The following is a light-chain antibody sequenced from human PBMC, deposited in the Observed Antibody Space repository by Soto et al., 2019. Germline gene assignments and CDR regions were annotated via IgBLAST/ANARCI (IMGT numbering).Light chain of an antibody. Sequence: DIQLTQSPSFLSASVGYRVTITCRASQGISSYLAWYQQKPGKAPKLLIYAASTLQSGVPSRFSGSGSGTEFTLTISSLQPEDFATYYCQQLNSYPPFGQGTRLEIK. CDR1: QGISSY. V-gene: IGKV1-9*01. CDR3: QQLNSYPP. CDR2: AAS. J-gene: IGKJ5*01.